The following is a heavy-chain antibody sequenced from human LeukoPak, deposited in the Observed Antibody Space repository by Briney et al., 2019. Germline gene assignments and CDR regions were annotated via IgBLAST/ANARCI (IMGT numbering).Heavy chain of an antibody. J-gene: IGHJ4*02. CDR1: GFPFRSHW. CDR3: AKPMTLSRYAYFDY. V-gene: IGHV3-74*01. CDR2: INPDGSET. Sequence: GGSLRLSCAASGFPFRSHWMHWVRQAPGKGLVWVSRINPDGSETSYADYVKGRFIISRDNAKNTLYLQMNSLRAEDTAVYYCAKPMTLSRYAYFDYWGQGTLVTVSS. D-gene: IGHD2-8*01.